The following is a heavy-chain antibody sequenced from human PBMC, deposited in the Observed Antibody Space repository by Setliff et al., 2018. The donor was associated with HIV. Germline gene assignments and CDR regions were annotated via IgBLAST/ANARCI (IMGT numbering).Heavy chain of an antibody. D-gene: IGHD3-10*01. CDR3: ARLYYYGSGNYNDAFDI. J-gene: IGHJ3*02. V-gene: IGHV4-38-2*01. CDR1: GSSFSSVYH. Sequence: SETLSLTCAFSGSSFSSVYHWAWIRQPPGKGLECIGTIFHSGGTYYNPSLKSRVTISVDTSKHQFSPRLSSVTAADTAVYYCARLYYYGSGNYNDAFDIWGQGTMVTV. CDR2: IFHSGGT.